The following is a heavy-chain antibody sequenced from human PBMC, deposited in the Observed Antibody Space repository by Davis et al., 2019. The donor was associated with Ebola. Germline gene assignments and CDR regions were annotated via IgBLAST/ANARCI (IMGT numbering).Heavy chain of an antibody. J-gene: IGHJ4*02. V-gene: IGHV3-73*01. CDR2: IRSKANSYAT. Sequence: GESLKISCAASGFTFSGSAMHWVRQASGKGLEWVGRIRSKANSYATAYAASVKGRFTISRDDSKNTAYLQMNSLKTEDTAVYYCNQAVAGIDYWGQGTLVTVSS. CDR1: GFTFSGSA. D-gene: IGHD6-19*01. CDR3: NQAVAGIDY.